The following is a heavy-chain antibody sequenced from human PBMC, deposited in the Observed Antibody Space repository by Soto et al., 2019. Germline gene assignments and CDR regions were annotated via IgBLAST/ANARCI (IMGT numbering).Heavy chain of an antibody. D-gene: IGHD3-3*01. Sequence: LRLSCAASGFTFSSYAMSWVRQAPGKGLEWVSAISGSGGSTYYADSVKGRFTISRDNSKNTLYLQMNSLRAEDTAVYYCAKDRTYYDFWSGYSEGNWFDPWGQGTQVTVSS. J-gene: IGHJ5*02. CDR2: ISGSGGST. CDR1: GFTFSSYA. V-gene: IGHV3-23*01. CDR3: AKDRTYYDFWSGYSEGNWFDP.